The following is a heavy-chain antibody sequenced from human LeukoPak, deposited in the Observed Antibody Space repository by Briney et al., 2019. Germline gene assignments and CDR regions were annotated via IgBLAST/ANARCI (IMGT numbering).Heavy chain of an antibody. V-gene: IGHV4-34*01. Sequence: SETLSLTCTVSGGSMSPYHWGWIRQPPGKVLEWIGEINHSGSTNYNPSLKSRVTISVDTSKNQFSLKLSSVTAADTAVYYCARKGLYSSSWYGRSWFDPWGQGTLVTASS. CDR1: GGSMSPYH. D-gene: IGHD6-13*01. J-gene: IGHJ5*02. CDR3: ARKGLYSSSWYGRSWFDP. CDR2: INHSGST.